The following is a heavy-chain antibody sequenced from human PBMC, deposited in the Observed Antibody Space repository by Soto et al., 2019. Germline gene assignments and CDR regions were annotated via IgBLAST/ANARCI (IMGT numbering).Heavy chain of an antibody. CDR2: INGGDGKT. J-gene: IGHJ4*02. D-gene: IGHD3-10*01. V-gene: IGHV1-3*01. Sequence: GASVKVSCKASGYTFIIHAIHWVRQAPGQRLEWMGWINGGDGKTEFSQNFQGRVTLTRDTSTTTVYMELNTLTSEDTAVYYCARGLYGSADYWGQGTLVTVSS. CDR1: GYTFIIHA. CDR3: ARGLYGSADY.